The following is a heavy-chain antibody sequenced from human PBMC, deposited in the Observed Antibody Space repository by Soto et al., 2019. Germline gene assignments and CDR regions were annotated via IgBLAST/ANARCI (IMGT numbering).Heavy chain of an antibody. CDR1: GGSISSGDYY. CDR3: ARVGYCGGDCYHP. Sequence: SETLSLTCTVSGGSISSGDYYWSWIRQPPGKGLEWIGYIYYSGSTYYNPSLKSRVTISVDTSKNQFSLKLSSVTAADTAVYYCARVGYCGGDCYHPWGQGTLVTVSS. CDR2: IYYSGST. D-gene: IGHD2-21*02. V-gene: IGHV4-30-4*01. J-gene: IGHJ5*02.